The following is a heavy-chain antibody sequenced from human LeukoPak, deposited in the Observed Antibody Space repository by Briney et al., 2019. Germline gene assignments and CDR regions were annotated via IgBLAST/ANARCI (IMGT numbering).Heavy chain of an antibody. CDR2: INPNSGGT. Sequence: ASVKVSCKASGYTFTGYYMHWVRQAPGQGLEWMGWINPNSGGTNYAQKFQGRVTMTRDTSISTAHMELSRLRSDDTAVYYCARVFGVVTDDAFDIWGQGTMVTVSS. J-gene: IGHJ3*02. CDR1: GYTFTGYY. CDR3: ARVFGVVTDDAFDI. V-gene: IGHV1-2*02. D-gene: IGHD3-3*01.